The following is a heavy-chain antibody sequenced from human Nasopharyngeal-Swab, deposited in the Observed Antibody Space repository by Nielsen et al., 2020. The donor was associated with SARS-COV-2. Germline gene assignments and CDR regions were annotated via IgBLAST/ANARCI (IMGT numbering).Heavy chain of an antibody. D-gene: IGHD5-24*01. Sequence: GGSLRLSCKGSGYSITSYWIGWVRQVPGKGREWMGIIYPGDSDTRYSPSFQGQVTISADKSISTAFLQWSSLKASDTAMYYCARLKPSVVMATTGGWFDPWGQGTLVTVSS. J-gene: IGHJ5*02. V-gene: IGHV5-51*01. CDR3: ARLKPSVVMATTGGWFDP. CDR1: GYSITSYW. CDR2: IYPGDSDT.